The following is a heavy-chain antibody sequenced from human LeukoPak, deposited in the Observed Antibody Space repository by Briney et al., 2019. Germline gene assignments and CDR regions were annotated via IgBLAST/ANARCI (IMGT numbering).Heavy chain of an antibody. D-gene: IGHD3-10*01. CDR1: DFTFSSYG. J-gene: IGHJ4*02. CDR2: ILYDGSNK. CDR3: AKDLARITMVRGNY. Sequence: GESLRLSCAASDFTFSSYGMHWVRQAPGKGLEWVAFILYDGSNKYYADSVKGRFTISRDNSKNTLYLQMNSLRAEDTAVYYCAKDLARITMVRGNYWGQGTLVTVSS. V-gene: IGHV3-30*02.